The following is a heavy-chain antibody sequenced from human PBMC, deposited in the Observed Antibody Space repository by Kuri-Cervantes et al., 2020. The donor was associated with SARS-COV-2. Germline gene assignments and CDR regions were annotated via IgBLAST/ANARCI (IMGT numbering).Heavy chain of an antibody. CDR2: INSDGSST. Sequence: LSLTCAASGFTFSSYWMHWVRRAPGKGLVWVSRINSDGSSTSYADSVKGRFTISRDNAKNTLYLQMNSLRAEDTAVYYCATYGEAFDIWGQGTMVTVSS. D-gene: IGHD4-17*01. J-gene: IGHJ3*02. CDR1: GFTFSSYW. CDR3: ATYGEAFDI. V-gene: IGHV3-74*01.